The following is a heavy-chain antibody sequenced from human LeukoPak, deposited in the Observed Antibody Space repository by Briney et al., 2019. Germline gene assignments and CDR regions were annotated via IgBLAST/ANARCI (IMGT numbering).Heavy chain of an antibody. CDR2: IFHSGTT. CDR1: GGSIIDNSFY. Sequence: SETLSLTRTVTGGSIIDNSFYWGWIRQPPGRGLEWIGRIFHSGTTDYNPSLERRVIIAVDTSKNQFSLRLTSVTAADTAVYYCARLTDSWGQGILVTVSS. V-gene: IGHV4-39*01. CDR3: ARLTDS. J-gene: IGHJ4*02.